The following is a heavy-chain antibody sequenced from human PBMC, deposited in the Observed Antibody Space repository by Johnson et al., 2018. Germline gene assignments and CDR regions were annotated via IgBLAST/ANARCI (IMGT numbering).Heavy chain of an antibody. J-gene: IGHJ4*02. CDR3: ASAGIVRGIKFYLDY. Sequence: QVQLQESGPGLVKPSETLSLTCSMSGDSMSRNYWSWIRPAPGKGLEWIGHISYTGTTNYNPSLRTRVSMSVDTSANQFSLSLSSVTAADTAVYFCASAGIVRGIKFYLDYWGPGSLVTVSS. CDR2: ISYTGTT. V-gene: IGHV4-59*01. D-gene: IGHD3-10*02. CDR1: GDSMSRNY.